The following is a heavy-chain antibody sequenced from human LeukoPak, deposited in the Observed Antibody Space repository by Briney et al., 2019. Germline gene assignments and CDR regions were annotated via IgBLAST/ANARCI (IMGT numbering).Heavy chain of an antibody. D-gene: IGHD3-22*01. CDR1: GLTFSSYA. CDR3: AKTGGYYFDSRGYYPSSDAFDI. CDR2: ISGSGGST. J-gene: IGHJ3*02. V-gene: IGHV3-23*01. Sequence: PGRSLRLSCAASGLTFSSYAMNWVRQAPGKGLEWVPGISGSGGSTYYADSVKGRFTISRDKSKNTLYLQMNSLRAEDTAEYYCAKTGGYYFDSRGYYPSSDAFDIWGQGTMVTVSS.